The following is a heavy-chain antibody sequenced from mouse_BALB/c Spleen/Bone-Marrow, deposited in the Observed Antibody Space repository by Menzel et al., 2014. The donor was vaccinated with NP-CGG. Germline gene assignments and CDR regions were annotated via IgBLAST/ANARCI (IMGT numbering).Heavy chain of an antibody. V-gene: IGHV1S81*02. Sequence: QVQLQQSGAELVKPGASVKLSCKASGYTFTSYWMHWVKQRPGQGLEWIGEINPSNGRINYNEKFKSKATMTVDKSSSTAYKQLSSLTSENSAVYYCTTAYFDYWGQGTTLTVSS. J-gene: IGHJ2*01. CDR2: INPSNGRI. CDR1: GYTFTSYW. CDR3: TTAYFDY.